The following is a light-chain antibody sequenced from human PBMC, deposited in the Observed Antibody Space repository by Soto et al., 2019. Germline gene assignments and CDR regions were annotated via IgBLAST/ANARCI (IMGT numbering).Light chain of an antibody. J-gene: IGLJ3*02. CDR1: SSDVGGYNR. V-gene: IGLV2-18*02. CDR2: EIT. Sequence: QSALTQPPSVSGSLGQSVTISCTGTSSDVGGYNRVSWYQQPPGTAPKLIIYEITNRPSGVPDRFSGSRSGNTASLTISGLQAEDEAEYYCSSYTTSSTGVFGGGTKLTVL. CDR3: SSYTTSSTGV.